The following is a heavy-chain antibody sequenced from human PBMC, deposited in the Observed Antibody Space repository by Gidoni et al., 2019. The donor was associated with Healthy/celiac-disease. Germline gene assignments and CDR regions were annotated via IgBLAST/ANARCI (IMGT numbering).Heavy chain of an antibody. J-gene: IGHJ6*03. CDR3: ARGRIQLWSENYMDV. V-gene: IGHV1-8*01. CDR1: GYTFTSYD. CDR2: MNPNSGNT. D-gene: IGHD5-18*01. Sequence: QVQRVQSGAEVKQPGASVKVSCQASGYTFTSYDINWVRQATGQGLEWMGWMNPNSGNTGYAQKFQGRVTMTRNTSISTAYMERSSLRSEDTAVYYCARGRIQLWSENYMDVWGKGTTVTVSS.